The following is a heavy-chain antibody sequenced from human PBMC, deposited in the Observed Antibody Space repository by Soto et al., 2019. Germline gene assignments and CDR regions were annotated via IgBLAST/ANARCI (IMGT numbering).Heavy chain of an antibody. CDR3: ARDRFLEWLLFY. D-gene: IGHD3-3*01. J-gene: IGHJ4*02. Sequence: GGSLRLSCAASGFTFSSYDMHWVRQATGKGLEWVSAIGTAGDTYYPGSVKGRFTISRENAKNSLYLQMNSLRAGDTAVYYCARDRFLEWLLFYWGQGTLVTVSS. CDR1: GFTFSSYD. CDR2: IGTAGDT. V-gene: IGHV3-13*01.